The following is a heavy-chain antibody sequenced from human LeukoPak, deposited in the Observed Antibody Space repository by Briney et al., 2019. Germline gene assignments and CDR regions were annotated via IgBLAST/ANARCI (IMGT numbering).Heavy chain of an antibody. CDR2: IYYTGST. CDR1: GASIRSGDYY. V-gene: IGHV4-30-4*01. D-gene: IGHD3-10*01. CDR3: ARDYNRSGPDDYFDY. Sequence: SETLSLTCSVSGASIRSGDYYWSWIRQPPGTGLEWIGYIYYTGSTYYNPSLKGRVTISLDTSKNQFSLKLSSVTAADTAVYYCARDYNRSGPDDYFDYWGLGTLVTVSS. J-gene: IGHJ4*02.